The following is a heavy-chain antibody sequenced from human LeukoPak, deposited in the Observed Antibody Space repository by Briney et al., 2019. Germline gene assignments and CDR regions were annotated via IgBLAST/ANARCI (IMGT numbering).Heavy chain of an antibody. CDR2: IWYDGSNK. CDR1: GFTFSSYG. V-gene: IGHV3-33*01. CDR3: ARDSVGGGGNWFDP. J-gene: IGHJ5*02. D-gene: IGHD3-10*01. Sequence: GRSLRLSCAASGFTFSSYGMHWVRQAPGKGLEWVAVIWYDGSNKYYADSVKGRFTISRDNSKNTLYLQMNSLRAEDTAVYYCARDSVGGGGNWFDPWGQGTLVTVSS.